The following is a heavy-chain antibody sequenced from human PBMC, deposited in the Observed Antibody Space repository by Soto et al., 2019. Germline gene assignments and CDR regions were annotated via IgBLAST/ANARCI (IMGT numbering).Heavy chain of an antibody. Sequence: PGGSLRLSCAASRFTFSDYYMTWIRQAPGKGLEWVSYISSNGKYRGYADSVKGRFTISRDNAENSLYLQMDSLRAEDTAVYYCARNYDILTAGIFDYWGPGTLVTVSS. CDR1: RFTFSDYY. CDR3: ARNYDILTAGIFDY. CDR2: ISSNGKYR. D-gene: IGHD3-9*01. J-gene: IGHJ4*03. V-gene: IGHV3-11*03.